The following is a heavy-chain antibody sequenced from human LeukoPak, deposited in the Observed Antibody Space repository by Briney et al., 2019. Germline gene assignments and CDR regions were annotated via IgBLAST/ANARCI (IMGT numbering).Heavy chain of an antibody. Sequence: ASVKVSCKASGYTFTSYDINWVRQATGQGLEWMGWMNPNSGNTGYAQKFQGRVTITRNTSISTAYMELSSLRSEDTAVYYCARNDCSGGSCDDAFDIWGQGTMVTVSS. CDR3: ARNDCSGGSCDDAFDI. D-gene: IGHD2-15*01. CDR2: MNPNSGNT. V-gene: IGHV1-8*03. J-gene: IGHJ3*02. CDR1: GYTFTSYD.